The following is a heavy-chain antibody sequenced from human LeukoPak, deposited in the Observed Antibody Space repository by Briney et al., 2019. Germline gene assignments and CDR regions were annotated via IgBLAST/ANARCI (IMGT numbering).Heavy chain of an antibody. D-gene: IGHD4-23*01. Sequence: PSGTLSLTCDVSGGSISSRSYYWGWIRQTPGKGLEWIGSIFYTGTTYYNPSLKSRVTISVDTSKNQFSLKLSSVTAADTAVYYCAREGAVVLSNFDCWGQGTLVTVSS. J-gene: IGHJ4*02. V-gene: IGHV4-39*07. CDR2: IFYTGTT. CDR1: GGSISSRSYY. CDR3: AREGAVVLSNFDC.